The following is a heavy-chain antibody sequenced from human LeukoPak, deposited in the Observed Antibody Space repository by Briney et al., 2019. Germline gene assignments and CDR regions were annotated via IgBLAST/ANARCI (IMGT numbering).Heavy chain of an antibody. CDR2: IYSGGST. Sequence: GGSLRLSCAASGFTLRSHGMHWVRQAPGKGLEWVSVIYSGGSTYYADSVKGRFTISRDNSKNTLYLQMNSLRAEDTAVYYCASIPSYYDSSGYYLESDYWGQGTLVTVSS. CDR3: ASIPSYYDSSGYYLESDY. CDR1: GFTLRSHG. J-gene: IGHJ4*02. D-gene: IGHD3-22*01. V-gene: IGHV3-66*01.